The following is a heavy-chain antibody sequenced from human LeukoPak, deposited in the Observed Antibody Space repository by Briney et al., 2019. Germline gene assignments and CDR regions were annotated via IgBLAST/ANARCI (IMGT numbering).Heavy chain of an antibody. D-gene: IGHD3-10*01. CDR1: GFKFSSYS. CDR3: ARAGYSPVTYYYGSGSYDY. CDR2: ISSSSSYI. V-gene: IGHV3-21*01. Sequence: PGGSLRLSCAASGFKFSSYSMKWVRQAPGKGLEWVSFISSSSSYIYYADSLKGRFTISRDNAKNSLYLQMNRLRAEDTAVYYCARAGYSPVTYYYGSGSYDYWGQGTLVTVSS. J-gene: IGHJ4*02.